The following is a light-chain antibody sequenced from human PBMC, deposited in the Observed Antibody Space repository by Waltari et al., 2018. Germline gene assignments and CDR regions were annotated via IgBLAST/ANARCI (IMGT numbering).Light chain of an antibody. CDR2: AVS. Sequence: SFELTQPSSVSVSPGQTASIACSGDDLGSKWTSWYQQKAGQSPVLVIYAVSGRPPGVPGRFSAARSGETVTLNISGTQDLDEADYYCQTWDSNIFVFGPGTKVTVL. CDR1: DLGSKW. CDR3: QTWDSNIFV. J-gene: IGLJ1*01. V-gene: IGLV3-1*01.